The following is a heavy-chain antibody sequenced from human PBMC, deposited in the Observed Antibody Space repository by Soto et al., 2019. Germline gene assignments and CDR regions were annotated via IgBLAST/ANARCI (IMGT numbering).Heavy chain of an antibody. D-gene: IGHD3-10*01. CDR3: ATGGPAGDFDY. CDR1: GYTLNELS. Sequence: ASVKVSCKVSGYTLNELSIHWVRQAPGKGLEWMGGFDPEDGETVYAQKFQGRVTMTEDTSTDTANMELSSLTSEDTAVYYCATGGPAGDFDYWGQGSLVTVYS. V-gene: IGHV1-24*01. J-gene: IGHJ4*02. CDR2: FDPEDGET.